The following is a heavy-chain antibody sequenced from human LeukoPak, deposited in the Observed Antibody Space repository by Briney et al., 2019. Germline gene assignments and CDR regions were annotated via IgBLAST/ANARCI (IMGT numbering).Heavy chain of an antibody. CDR2: IIPILGIM. D-gene: IGHD3-22*01. CDR1: GGTFSSYA. Sequence: SVKVSCKASGGTFSSYAISWVRQAPGQGLEWMGRIIPILGIMNYAQKFQGRVTISADKSTSTAYMELSSLRSEDTAVYYCARERESSSYSSLDPWGQGTLVTVSS. V-gene: IGHV1-69*04. J-gene: IGHJ5*02. CDR3: ARERESSSYSSLDP.